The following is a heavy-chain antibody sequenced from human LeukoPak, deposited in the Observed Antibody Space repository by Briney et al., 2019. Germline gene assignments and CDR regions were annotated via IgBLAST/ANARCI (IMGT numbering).Heavy chain of an antibody. Sequence: VASVKVSCKASGYTFTSYGISWVRQAPGQGLEWMGWISAYNGNTNYAQKLQGRVTMTTDTSTSTAYTELRSLRSDDTAVYYCARWTATVTTDPFYYYYGMDVWGQGTTVTVSS. V-gene: IGHV1-18*01. D-gene: IGHD4-17*01. J-gene: IGHJ6*02. CDR3: ARWTATVTTDPFYYYYGMDV. CDR2: ISAYNGNT. CDR1: GYTFTSYG.